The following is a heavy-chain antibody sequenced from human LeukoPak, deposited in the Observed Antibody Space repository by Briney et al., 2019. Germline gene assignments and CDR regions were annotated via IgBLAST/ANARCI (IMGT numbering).Heavy chain of an antibody. CDR3: ARAQTD. D-gene: IGHD2-21*02. CDR2: ISSSSSTI. Sequence: PTGGSLRLSCAASGFSFSSHSMNWVRQAPGKGLERVSYISSSSSTIYYADSVKGRFTISRDNAKNSLYLQMNSPRVDDTAMYYCARAQTDWGQGTLVTVSS. CDR1: GFSFSSHS. J-gene: IGHJ4*02. V-gene: IGHV3-48*01.